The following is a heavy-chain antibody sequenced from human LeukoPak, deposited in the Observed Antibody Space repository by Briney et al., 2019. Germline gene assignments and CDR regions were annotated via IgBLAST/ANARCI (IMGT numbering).Heavy chain of an antibody. D-gene: IGHD3-3*01. V-gene: IGHV4-61*02. CDR2: VYTSGST. CDR1: GGSISSGSYY. CDR3: ARVQYDFWSGYPLGWYDP. Sequence: NPSQTLSLTYTVSGGSISSGSYYWSWIRQPAGKGLEWIGRVYTSGSTNYNPSLKSRVTISVDTSKNQFSLKLSSVTAADTAVYYCARVQYDFWSGYPLGWYDPWGQGTLVTVSS. J-gene: IGHJ5*02.